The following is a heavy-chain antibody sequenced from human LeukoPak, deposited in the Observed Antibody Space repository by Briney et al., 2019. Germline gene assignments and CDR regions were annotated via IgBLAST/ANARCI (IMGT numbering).Heavy chain of an antibody. CDR3: ARLIGVRGVWWTYYYYMDV. CDR2: IYTSGST. J-gene: IGHJ6*03. Sequence: PSETLSLTCTVSGGSISSYYWSWIRQPAGKGLEWIGRIYTSGSTNYNPSLKSRVTMSVDTSKNQFSLKLSSVTAADTAVYYCARLIGVRGVWWTYYYYMDVWGKGTTVTISS. D-gene: IGHD3-10*01. CDR1: GGSISSYY. V-gene: IGHV4-4*07.